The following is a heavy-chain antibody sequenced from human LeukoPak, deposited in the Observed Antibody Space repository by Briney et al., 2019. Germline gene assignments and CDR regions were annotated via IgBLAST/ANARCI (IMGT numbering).Heavy chain of an antibody. J-gene: IGHJ6*04. D-gene: IGHD2-2*01. V-gene: IGHV4-34*01. CDR1: GGSFSGYY. Sequence: SETLSLTCAVYGGSFSGYYWSWIRQPPGKGLEWIGEINHSGSTNYNPSLKSRVTISVDTSENQFSLKLSSVTAADTAVYYCARGYCSSTSCYYYYGMDVWGKGTTVTVSS. CDR2: INHSGST. CDR3: ARGYCSSTSCYYYYGMDV.